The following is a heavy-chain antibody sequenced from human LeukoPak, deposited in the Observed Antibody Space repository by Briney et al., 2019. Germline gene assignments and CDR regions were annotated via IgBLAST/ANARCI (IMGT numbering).Heavy chain of an antibody. J-gene: IGHJ5*02. CDR3: ARGQLFPFDP. CDR1: GGSISSGGYY. V-gene: IGHV4-31*03. Sequence: SQTLSLTCTVSGGSISSGGYYWSWIRQHPGKGLEWIGYIYYSGSTYYNPSLKSRVTTSVDTSKNQFSLKLSSVTAADTAVYYCARGQLFPFDPWGQGTLVTVSS. D-gene: IGHD5-24*01. CDR2: IYYSGST.